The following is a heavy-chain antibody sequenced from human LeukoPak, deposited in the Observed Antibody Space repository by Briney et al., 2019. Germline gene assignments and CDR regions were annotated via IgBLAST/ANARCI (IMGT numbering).Heavy chain of an antibody. CDR2: TYYRSKWSN. CDR3: ARGIYSIGLDY. J-gene: IGHJ4*02. Sequence: SQTLSLTCAISGDSVSSNTATWSWIRLSPSRGLEWLGRTYYRSKWSNEYAVTVKSRTTINSDTSKNQFSLQLNSVTPEDTAVYYCARGIYSIGLDYWGQGTLVTVSS. CDR1: GDSVSSNTAT. V-gene: IGHV6-1*01. D-gene: IGHD5-12*01.